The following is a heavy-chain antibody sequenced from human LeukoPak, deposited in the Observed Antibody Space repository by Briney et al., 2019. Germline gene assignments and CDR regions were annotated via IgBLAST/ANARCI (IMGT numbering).Heavy chain of an antibody. Sequence: SETLSLTCAVSGYSISSGYCWGWIRPPPGKGLEWIGSIYHSGSTYYNPSLKSRVTISVDTSKNQFSLKLSSVTAADTAVYYCARDKGLLSYGGVNLAFDYWGQGTLVTVSS. CDR1: GYSISSGYC. CDR2: IYHSGST. J-gene: IGHJ4*02. CDR3: ARDKGLLSYGGVNLAFDY. D-gene: IGHD2-21*01. V-gene: IGHV4-38-2*02.